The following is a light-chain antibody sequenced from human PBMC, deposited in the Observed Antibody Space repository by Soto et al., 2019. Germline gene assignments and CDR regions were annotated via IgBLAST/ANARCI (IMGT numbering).Light chain of an antibody. CDR3: QQYHSYWT. CDR1: QSIRSR. Sequence: DFQMTQSPSTLSASVGDRVTITCRASQSIRSRLAWFQQKPGKAPKLLIYDASSFESGLPQRFSGSGSGTESTITISILTTDDFSYYYGQQYHSYWTFGQGTKVE. J-gene: IGKJ1*01. V-gene: IGKV1-5*01. CDR2: DAS.